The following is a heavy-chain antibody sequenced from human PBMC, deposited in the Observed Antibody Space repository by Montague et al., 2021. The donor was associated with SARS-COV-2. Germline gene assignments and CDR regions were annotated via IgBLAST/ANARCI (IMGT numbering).Heavy chain of an antibody. V-gene: IGHV4-38-2*02. CDR2: IYHSGTT. CDR1: GFSIGSGDY. Sequence: SETLSLTCTVPGFSIGSGDYWGWIRQPPGKGLEWIGSIYHSGTTXCNPSLQSRLTMSIDTSTNQFSLRLTSVTAADTAVFFCVREKAGGLRNVFDIWGQGTTVTVSS. CDR3: VREKAGGLRNVFDI. J-gene: IGHJ3*02.